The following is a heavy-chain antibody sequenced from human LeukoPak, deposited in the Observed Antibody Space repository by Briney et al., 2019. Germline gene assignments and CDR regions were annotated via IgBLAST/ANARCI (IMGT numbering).Heavy chain of an antibody. CDR3: ARERYSSGWPYYYYYYYMDV. J-gene: IGHJ6*03. D-gene: IGHD6-19*01. CDR2: IYASGNA. V-gene: IGHV4-4*07. CDR1: GASISSYY. Sequence: PSETLSLTCTVSGASISSYYWYWIRQAAGKGLEWIGRIYASGNANYNPSLKSRVAMSVDTSKNQFSLKLSSVTAADTAVYYCARERYSSGWPYYYYYYYMDVWGKGTTVTISS.